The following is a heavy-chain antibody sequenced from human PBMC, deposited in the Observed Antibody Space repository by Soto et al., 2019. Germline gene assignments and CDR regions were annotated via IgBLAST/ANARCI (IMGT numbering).Heavy chain of an antibody. CDR2: IYYSGST. J-gene: IGHJ4*02. V-gene: IGHV4-39*01. CDR3: ARSGGVVGATTFDY. Sequence: SETLSLTCSVSGGSISSSSYYWGWIRQPPGKGLEWIGSIYYSGSTYYNPSLKSRVSMSLDTSKNQFSLKLSSVTAADTAVYYCARSGGVVGATTFDYWGQGTLVTVSS. CDR1: GGSISSSSYY. D-gene: IGHD1-26*01.